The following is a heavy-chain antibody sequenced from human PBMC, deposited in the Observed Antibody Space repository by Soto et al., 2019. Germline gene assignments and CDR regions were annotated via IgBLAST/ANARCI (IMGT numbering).Heavy chain of an antibody. D-gene: IGHD3-9*01. CDR3: ARAVSYYDNLSGDYYFDY. CDR2: IKQDGSEK. J-gene: IGHJ4*02. Sequence: GGSLRLSCAASGFTFSGYWMSWVRQAPGKGLDWVANIKQDGSEKYYVDSVKGRFTISRDNAKNSLYLQMNSLRAEDTAVYYCARAVSYYDNLSGDYYFDYWGQGTLVTVSS. CDR1: GFTFSGYW. V-gene: IGHV3-7*01.